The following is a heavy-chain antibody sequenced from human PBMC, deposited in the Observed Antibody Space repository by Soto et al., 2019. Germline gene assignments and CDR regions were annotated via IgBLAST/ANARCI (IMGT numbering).Heavy chain of an antibody. J-gene: IGHJ3*02. CDR3: ARFSRSWYDVFDI. CDR2: ISGSGGST. CDR1: GFTFRSHA. V-gene: IGHV3-23*01. Sequence: EVQLLESGGGLVQPGGSLRLSCAASGFTFRSHAMSWVRQAPGKGLAWVSAISGSGGSTYYADSMKARFTISRDIPKNPLDLQVRLRGAVARGEYYCARFSRSWYDVFDIWGQRTMVTVSS. D-gene: IGHD6-13*01.